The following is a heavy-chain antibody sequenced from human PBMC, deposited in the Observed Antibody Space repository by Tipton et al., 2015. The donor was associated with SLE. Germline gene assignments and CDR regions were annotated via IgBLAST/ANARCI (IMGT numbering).Heavy chain of an antibody. CDR3: AREPGEGGY. V-gene: IGHV4-61*02. J-gene: IGHJ4*02. CDR1: GGSISSGSYY. Sequence: TLSLTCTVSGGSISSGSYYWSWIRQPAGKGLEWIGRIYTSGSTNYNPSLKSRVTISVDTSKNQFSLKLSSVTAADTAVYYCAREPGEGGYWGQGTLVTVSS. CDR2: IYTSGST. D-gene: IGHD7-27*01.